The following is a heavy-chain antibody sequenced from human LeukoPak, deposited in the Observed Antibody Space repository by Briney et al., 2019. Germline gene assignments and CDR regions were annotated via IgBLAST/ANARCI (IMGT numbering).Heavy chain of an antibody. CDR3: AREWEPPVDY. CDR2: INPSGGT. Sequence: GASVKVSCKASGYTFSIYNMHWVRQAPGQGLEWMGIINPSGGTSYAQKLQGRITMTRDTSTVYMELSSLRAEDTAVYYCAREWEPPVDYWGQGTLVTVSS. D-gene: IGHD1-26*01. J-gene: IGHJ4*02. V-gene: IGHV1-46*01. CDR1: GYTFSIYN.